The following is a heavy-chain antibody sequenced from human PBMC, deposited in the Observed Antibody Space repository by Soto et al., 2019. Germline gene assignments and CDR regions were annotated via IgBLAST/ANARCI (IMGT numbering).Heavy chain of an antibody. J-gene: IGHJ6*02. CDR2: IYYSGST. V-gene: IGHV4-39*01. Sequence: SETLSLTCTVSGGSISSSSYYWGWIRQPPGKGLEWIGSIYYSGSTYYNPSLKSRVTISVDTSKNQFSLKLSSVTAADTAVYYCASDYGGTTAYYYYGMDVWGQGTTVTAP. D-gene: IGHD4-17*01. CDR1: GGSISSSSYY. CDR3: ASDYGGTTAYYYYGMDV.